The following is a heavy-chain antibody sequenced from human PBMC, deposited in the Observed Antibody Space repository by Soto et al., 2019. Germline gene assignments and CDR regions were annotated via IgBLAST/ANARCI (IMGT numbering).Heavy chain of an antibody. V-gene: IGHV3-48*03. D-gene: IGHD6-13*01. J-gene: IGHJ6*02. Sequence: GGSLRLSGATSGFTFSSYEMNWVRQAPGKGLEWVSYISSSGSTIYYADSVKGRFTISRDNAKNSLYLQMDSLRAEDTAVYYCARDQEAGSFFPYYYGMDVWGQGTTVTVSS. CDR3: ARDQEAGSFFPYYYGMDV. CDR1: GFTFSSYE. CDR2: ISSSGSTI.